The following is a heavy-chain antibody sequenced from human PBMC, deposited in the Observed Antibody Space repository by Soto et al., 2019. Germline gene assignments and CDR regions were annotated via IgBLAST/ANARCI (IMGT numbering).Heavy chain of an antibody. CDR1: GGSISSYY. CDR3: ARGTLPYSSGWYPIYDY. J-gene: IGHJ4*02. CDR2: IYYSGST. D-gene: IGHD6-19*01. Sequence: QVQLQESGPGLVKPSETLSLTCTVSGGSISSYYWSWIRQPPGKGLEWSGYIYYSGSTNYNPSLKSRVTISVDTSKNQFSLKLSSVTAADTAVYYCARGTLPYSSGWYPIYDYWGQGTLVTVSS. V-gene: IGHV4-59*01.